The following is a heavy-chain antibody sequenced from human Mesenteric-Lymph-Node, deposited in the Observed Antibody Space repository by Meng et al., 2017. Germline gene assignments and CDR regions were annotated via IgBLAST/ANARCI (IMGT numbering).Heavy chain of an antibody. V-gene: IGHV3-30*04. CDR2: ISYDGVNQ. D-gene: IGHD2-21*01. CDR1: GFTFSSYA. Sequence: QVKLVGSGGGVVQPGRSLRLSCAASGFTFSSYAMHWVRQAPGKGLEWVAVISYDGVNQFYADSVKGRFTISRDNSKNTLSLQMNSLRAEDTAVYYCTRDCCTLPYDLWGQGTLVTVSS. J-gene: IGHJ5*02. CDR3: TRDCCTLPYDL.